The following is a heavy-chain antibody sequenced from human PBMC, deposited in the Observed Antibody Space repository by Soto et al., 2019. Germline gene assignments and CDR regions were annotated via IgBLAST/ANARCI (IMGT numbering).Heavy chain of an antibody. Sequence: QVQLQQWGAGLLKPSETLSLTCAVYGGSFSGYYWSWIRQPPGKGLEWIGEINHSGSTNYNPSLTSRVTISVDTSKNQFSLKLSSVTAADTAVYYCAIYRVRGVISYWGQGTLVTVSS. CDR2: INHSGST. CDR1: GGSFSGYY. J-gene: IGHJ4*02. D-gene: IGHD3-10*01. CDR3: AIYRVRGVISY. V-gene: IGHV4-34*01.